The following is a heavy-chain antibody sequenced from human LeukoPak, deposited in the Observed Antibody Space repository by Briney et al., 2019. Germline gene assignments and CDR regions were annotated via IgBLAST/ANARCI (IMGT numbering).Heavy chain of an antibody. CDR3: ARVQEGYLVVVTRPFDY. V-gene: IGHV4-39*07. CDR2: IYYSGST. D-gene: IGHD2-21*02. CDR1: GGSISSSSYY. Sequence: SETLSLTCTVSGGSISSSSYYWGWIRQPPGKGLEWIGSIYYSGSTYYNPSLKSRVTISVDTSKNQFSLKLSSVTDADTAVYYCARVQEGYLVVVTRPFDYWGQGTLVTVSS. J-gene: IGHJ4*02.